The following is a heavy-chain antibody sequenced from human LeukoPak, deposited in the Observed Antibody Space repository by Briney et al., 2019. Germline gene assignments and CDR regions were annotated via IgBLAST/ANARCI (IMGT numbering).Heavy chain of an antibody. V-gene: IGHV3-30*18. CDR2: ISYDGSNK. J-gene: IGHJ4*02. Sequence: PGRSLRLSCAASGFTFSSYGMHWVRQAPGKGLEWVAVISYDGSNKYYADSVKGRFTISRDNSKNTLYLQMNSLRAEDTAVYYCAKGFSYYYDSGYDPDSYWGQGTPVTVSS. D-gene: IGHD3-22*01. CDR1: GFTFSSYG. CDR3: AKGFSYYYDSGYDPDSY.